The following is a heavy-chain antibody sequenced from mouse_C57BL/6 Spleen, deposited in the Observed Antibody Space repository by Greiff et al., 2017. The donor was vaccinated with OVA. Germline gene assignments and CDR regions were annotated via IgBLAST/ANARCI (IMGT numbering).Heavy chain of an antibody. V-gene: IGHV1-52*01. J-gene: IGHJ2*01. Sequence: VKLQQPGAELVRPGSSVKLSCKASGYTFTSYWMHWVKQRPIQGLEWIGNIDPSDSETHYNQKFKDKATLTVDKSSSTAYMQLSSLTSEDSAVYYCARGRDGYLDYWGQGTTLTVSS. CDR1: GYTFTSYW. CDR2: IDPSDSET. CDR3: ARGRDGYLDY. D-gene: IGHD2-3*01.